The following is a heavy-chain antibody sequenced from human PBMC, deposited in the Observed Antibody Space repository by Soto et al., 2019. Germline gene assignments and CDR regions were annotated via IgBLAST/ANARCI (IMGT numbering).Heavy chain of an antibody. Sequence: QVQLVESGGGVVQPGRSLRLSCAASGFTFSSYAMHWVRQAPGKGLEWVAVISYDGSNKYYADSVKGRFTISRDNSKNTLYLQMNSLRAEDTAVYYCARALKYGMDVWGQGTTVTVSS. CDR3: ARALKYGMDV. V-gene: IGHV3-30-3*01. CDR1: GFTFSSYA. CDR2: ISYDGSNK. J-gene: IGHJ6*02.